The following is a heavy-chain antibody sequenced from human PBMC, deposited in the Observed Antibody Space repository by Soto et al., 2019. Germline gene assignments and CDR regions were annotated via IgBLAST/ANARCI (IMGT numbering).Heavy chain of an antibody. CDR3: AKVRYSSPMGYYYGMDV. CDR1: GYNFIDFH. CDR2: ISPKSGGT. J-gene: IGHJ6*02. D-gene: IGHD6-19*01. V-gene: IGHV1-2*02. Sequence: QVQLVQSGAEVKKPGASVKVSCEASGYNFIDFHIHWVRQAPGQGFEWMGRISPKSGGTNYAQKFQGRVTITADESTSTSYMEVNNLRSEDTAVYYCAKVRYSSPMGYYYGMDVWGQGTTVTVSS.